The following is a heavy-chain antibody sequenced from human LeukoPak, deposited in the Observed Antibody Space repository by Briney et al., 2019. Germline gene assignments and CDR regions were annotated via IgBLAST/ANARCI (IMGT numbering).Heavy chain of an antibody. Sequence: SETLSLTCALYGGSFSGYYWSWIRQPPGNGLEWIGEINQSGSTNYNPSLKSRVTISVDTSKNQFSLKLSSVTAADTAVYNSARVRLYCSSTSCYRPYNWFDPCGQGTLVTVSS. D-gene: IGHD2-2*01. CDR3: ARVRLYCSSTSCYRPYNWFDP. J-gene: IGHJ5*02. CDR1: GGSFSGYY. V-gene: IGHV4-34*01. CDR2: INQSGST.